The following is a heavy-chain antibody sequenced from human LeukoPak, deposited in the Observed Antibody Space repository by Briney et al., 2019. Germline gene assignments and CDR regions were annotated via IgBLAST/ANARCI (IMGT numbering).Heavy chain of an antibody. D-gene: IGHD3-10*01. V-gene: IGHV1-69*13. CDR3: AKNGELVYYYYYYMDV. Sequence: SVKVSCKASGGTFSSYAISWVRQAPGQGLEWMGGIIPIFGTANYAQKFQGRVTITADESTSTAYMELSSLRAEDTAVYYCAKNGELVYYYYYYMDVWGKGTTVTISS. J-gene: IGHJ6*03. CDR1: GGTFSSYA. CDR2: IIPIFGTA.